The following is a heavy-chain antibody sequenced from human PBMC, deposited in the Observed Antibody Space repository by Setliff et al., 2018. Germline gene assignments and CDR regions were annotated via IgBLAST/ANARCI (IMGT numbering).Heavy chain of an antibody. CDR2: IYSSGST. CDR3: ARDGLGAFSLRSMDV. CDR1: GDSIINYY. J-gene: IGHJ6*04. Sequence: PSETLSLTCTVSGDSIINYYWSWIRQPPGKGLEWIGNIYSSGSTNYNPSLKSRVTISLDTSKNQFSLQLSSVTAADTAVYYCARDGLGAFSLRSMDVWGKGTTVTVSS. D-gene: IGHD3-3*02. V-gene: IGHV4-59*01.